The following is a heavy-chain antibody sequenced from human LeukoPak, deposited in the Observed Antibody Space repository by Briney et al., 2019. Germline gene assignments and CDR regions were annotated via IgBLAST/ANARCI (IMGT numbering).Heavy chain of an antibody. D-gene: IGHD6-13*01. V-gene: IGHV1-18*04. CDR1: VYTFTSYG. Sequence: ASVNVSCKASVYTFTSYGISWVRQARGQGLEWMGWKSAYNGNTKYAQKLQDRVTMTTDTSTSTAYMELRSLRSDDSAVYYCARVGSSSWYFQHWGQGTLVTVSS. J-gene: IGHJ1*01. CDR3: ARVGSSSWYFQH. CDR2: KSAYNGNT.